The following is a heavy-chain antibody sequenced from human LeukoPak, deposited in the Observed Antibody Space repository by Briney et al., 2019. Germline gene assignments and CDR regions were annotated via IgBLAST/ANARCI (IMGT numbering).Heavy chain of an antibody. CDR1: GYTFTDYY. CDR2: INPNDGVT. Sequence: ASVKVSCKASGYTFTDYYMHWVRQAPGQGFEWMGWINPNDGVTNYAQKFQGRVTMTRDTSISTAHMEVSRLRSDDTAVYYCARANFLYCSSSTCLFDYWGQGTLVTVSS. D-gene: IGHD2-2*01. J-gene: IGHJ4*02. V-gene: IGHV1-2*02. CDR3: ARANFLYCSSSTCLFDY.